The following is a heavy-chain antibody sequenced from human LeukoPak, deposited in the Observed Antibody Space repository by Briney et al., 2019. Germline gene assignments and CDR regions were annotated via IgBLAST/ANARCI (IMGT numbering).Heavy chain of an antibody. J-gene: IGHJ4*02. CDR2: INHSGST. D-gene: IGHD5-18*01. CDR1: GGSFSGYY. CDR3: ARGRSPRIQLWSGAYYFDY. V-gene: IGHV4-34*01. Sequence: PSETLSLTCAVYGGSFSGYYWSWIRQPPGKGLEWIGEINHSGSTNYNPSLKSRVTISVDTSKNQFSLKLSPVTAADTAVYYCARGRSPRIQLWSGAYYFDYWGQGTLVTVSS.